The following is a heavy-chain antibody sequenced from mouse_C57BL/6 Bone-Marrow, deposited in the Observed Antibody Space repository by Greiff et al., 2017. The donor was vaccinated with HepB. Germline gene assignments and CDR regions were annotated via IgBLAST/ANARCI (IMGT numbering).Heavy chain of an antibody. CDR1: GYSFTGYY. Sequence: VQLKQSGPELVKPGASVKISCKASGYSFTGYYMHWVKQSSEKSLEWIGEINPSTGGTSYNQKFKGKATLTVDKSSSTAYMQLKSLTSEDSAVYYCARQGSHYWGQGTTLTVSS. J-gene: IGHJ2*01. CDR3: ARQGSHY. CDR2: INPSTGGT. V-gene: IGHV1-43*01. D-gene: IGHD3-2*02.